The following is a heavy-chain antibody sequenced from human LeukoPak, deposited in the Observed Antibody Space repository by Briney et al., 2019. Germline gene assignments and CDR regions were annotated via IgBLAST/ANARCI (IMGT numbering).Heavy chain of an antibody. D-gene: IGHD2-2*01. CDR3: AKGPLRGTAAAIDY. Sequence: GGSLLLSCATSGFTFSSYGMHWVRQAPGKGLEWVAVIWSDGNNKYYADSVKGRFTISRDISTDTLWLQMDSLRTEDTAVYYCAKGPLRGTAAAIDYWGQGTLVTVSS. CDR1: GFTFSSYG. V-gene: IGHV3-30*02. J-gene: IGHJ4*02. CDR2: IWSDGNNK.